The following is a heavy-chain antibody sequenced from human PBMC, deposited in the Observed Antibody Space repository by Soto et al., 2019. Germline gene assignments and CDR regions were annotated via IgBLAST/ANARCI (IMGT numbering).Heavy chain of an antibody. V-gene: IGHV3-48*03. D-gene: IGHD2-2*01. J-gene: IGHJ6*02. CDR2: ISSSGSTI. CDR1: GFTFSSYE. Sequence: HPGGSLRLSCAASGFTFSSYEMNWVRQAPGKGLEWVSYISSSGSTIYYADSVKGRFTISRDNAKNSLYLQMNSLRAEDTAVYYCARGPSGSHCSSTSCYPGGRKPDYYYGMDVWGQGTTVTVSS. CDR3: ARGPSGSHCSSTSCYPGGRKPDYYYGMDV.